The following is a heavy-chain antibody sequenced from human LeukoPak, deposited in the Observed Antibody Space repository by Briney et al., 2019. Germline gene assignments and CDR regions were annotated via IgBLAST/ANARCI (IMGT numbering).Heavy chain of an antibody. CDR3: ARQPQLVLYYFDY. D-gene: IGHD6-13*01. V-gene: IGHV4-39*07. Sequence: PSETLSLTCTVSGGSISSSSYYWGWIRQPPGKGLEWIGSIYYSGSTYYNPSLKSRVTISVDTSKNQFSLKLSSVTAADTAVYYCARQPQLVLYYFDYWGQGTLVTVSS. CDR2: IYYSGST. J-gene: IGHJ4*02. CDR1: GGSISSSSYY.